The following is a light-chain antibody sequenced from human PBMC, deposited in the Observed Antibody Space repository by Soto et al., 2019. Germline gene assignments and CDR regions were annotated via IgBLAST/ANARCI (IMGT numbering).Light chain of an antibody. CDR1: QDIGTW. CDR3: QQSYSSPPT. V-gene: IGKV1-5*03. Sequence: DIQMTQSPSTLSASVGDRVTITCRASQDIGTWLAWYQQKPEKAPKVLIYRASHLESGVPSRFSGSRSGPDFTLTISSLQPEDFATYYCQQSYSSPPTFGQGTKVDIK. J-gene: IGKJ1*01. CDR2: RAS.